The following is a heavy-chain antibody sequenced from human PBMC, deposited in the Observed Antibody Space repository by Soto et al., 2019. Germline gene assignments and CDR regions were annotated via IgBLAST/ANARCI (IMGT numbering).Heavy chain of an antibody. CDR1: GYTFTSYD. CDR2: MNPNSGNT. D-gene: IGHD6-13*01. CDR3: ARSRATAAAFYYYYGMDV. Sequence: QVQLVQSGAEVKKPGASVKVSCKASGYTFTSYDINWVRQATGQGLEWMGWMNPNSGNTGYAQKFQGRVTMTRNTSISTAYMELSSLRSEDTAVYYCARSRATAAAFYYYYGMDVWGQGTTVTVSS. V-gene: IGHV1-8*01. J-gene: IGHJ6*02.